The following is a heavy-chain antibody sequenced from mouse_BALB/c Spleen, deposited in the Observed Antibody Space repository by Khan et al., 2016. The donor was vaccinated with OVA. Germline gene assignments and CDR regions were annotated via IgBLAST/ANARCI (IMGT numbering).Heavy chain of an antibody. Sequence: EVQLQESGPGLVKPSQSLSLTCTVTGYPITSDYAWNWIRQFPGNKLEWMGYISSTGGTSYNPSPKSRISLTRDTSKNQFFLQLQSVTAEDTATCYCARSLYYCYGYAVDCWGRGTLVTVSS. CDR1: GYPITSDYA. V-gene: IGHV3-2*02. CDR2: ISSTGGT. D-gene: IGHD2-2*01. CDR3: ARSLYYCYGYAVDC. J-gene: IGHJ4*01.